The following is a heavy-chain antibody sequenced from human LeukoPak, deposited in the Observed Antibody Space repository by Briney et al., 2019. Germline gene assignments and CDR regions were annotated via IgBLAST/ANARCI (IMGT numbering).Heavy chain of an antibody. J-gene: IGHJ6*02. CDR2: INHSGST. D-gene: IGHD2-2*01. V-gene: IGHV4-34*01. CDR1: GGSFSGYY. CDR3: ARGTRSTSCYACYYYYGMDV. Sequence: SETLSLTCAVYGGSFSGYYWSWIRQPPGKGLEWIGEINHSGSTNYNPSLKSRVTIPVDTSKNQFSLKLSSVTAADTAVYYCARGTRSTSCYACYYYYGMDVWGQGTTVTVSS.